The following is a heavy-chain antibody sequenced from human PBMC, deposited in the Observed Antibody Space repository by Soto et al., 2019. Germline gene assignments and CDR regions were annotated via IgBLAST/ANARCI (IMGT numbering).Heavy chain of an antibody. Sequence: EVQLVESGGGLVKPGGSVRLSCAASGFTFSNAWMSWVRQAPGKGLEWVGRIKSKTDGGTTDYAAPVKGRFTISRDDSKNTLYLQMNSLKTEDTAVYYCTYSSGYYYYGMDVWGQGTTVTVSS. V-gene: IGHV3-15*01. CDR1: GFTFSNAW. CDR3: TYSSGYYYYGMDV. D-gene: IGHD2-15*01. CDR2: IKSKTDGGTT. J-gene: IGHJ6*02.